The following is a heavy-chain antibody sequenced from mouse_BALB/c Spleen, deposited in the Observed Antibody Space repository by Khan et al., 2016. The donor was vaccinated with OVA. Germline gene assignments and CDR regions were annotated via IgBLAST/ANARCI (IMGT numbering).Heavy chain of an antibody. V-gene: IGHV2-6-4*01. CDR2: IWGGGGT. J-gene: IGHJ4*01. Sequence: VQLVESGPGPVVPSQSLSITCTVSGFSLSRYNIHWIRQPPGKGLEWLGMIWGGGGTDYNSTLKSRLSISKDNSKSQVFLKMNSLQTDDTAMYYCARAYYRYDGYYAMDYWGQGTSVTVSS. CDR1: GFSLSRYN. D-gene: IGHD2-14*01. CDR3: ARAYYRYDGYYAMDY.